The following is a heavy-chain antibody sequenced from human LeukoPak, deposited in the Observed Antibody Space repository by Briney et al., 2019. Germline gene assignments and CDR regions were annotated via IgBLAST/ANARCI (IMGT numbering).Heavy chain of an antibody. J-gene: IGHJ4*02. CDR3: ARRGVVAATLSY. D-gene: IGHD3-22*01. Sequence: GESLEISCKGSGYTFTSYWIGWVRQMPGKGLEWMGIIYPGDSDTRYSPSFQGHVTMSADKSTSTAYLQWSSLKASDTAMYYCARRGVVAATLSYWGQGTLVTVSS. CDR2: IYPGDSDT. CDR1: GYTFTSYW. V-gene: IGHV5-51*01.